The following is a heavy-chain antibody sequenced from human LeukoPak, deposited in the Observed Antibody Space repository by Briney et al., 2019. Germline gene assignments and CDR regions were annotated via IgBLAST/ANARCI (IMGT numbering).Heavy chain of an antibody. CDR3: ARVPGRSYSGSYPLDY. D-gene: IGHD1-26*01. V-gene: IGHV4-34*01. J-gene: IGHJ4*02. Sequence: SETLSLTCAVYGGSFSGYYWSWIRQAPGKGLEWIGEVNHSGSTNYNPSLKSRVTISVDASKNQFSLKLSSVAAADTAVYYCARVPGRSYSGSYPLDYWGQGTLVTVSS. CDR2: VNHSGST. CDR1: GGSFSGYY.